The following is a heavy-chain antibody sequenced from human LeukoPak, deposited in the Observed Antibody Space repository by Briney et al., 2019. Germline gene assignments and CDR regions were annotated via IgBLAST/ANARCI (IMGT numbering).Heavy chain of an antibody. CDR3: ARGLSLVVDATRGWDV. CDR2: INHSGST. D-gene: IGHD2-15*01. Sequence: SSETLALTCAVYGGSFSGYYWSWIRQPPGKGLEWIGEINHSGSTNYNPSLKSRVTISVDTSKNQFSLKLSSVTAADTAVYYCARGLSLVVDATRGWDVWGQGTTVTVSS. CDR1: GGSFSGYY. J-gene: IGHJ6*02. V-gene: IGHV4-34*01.